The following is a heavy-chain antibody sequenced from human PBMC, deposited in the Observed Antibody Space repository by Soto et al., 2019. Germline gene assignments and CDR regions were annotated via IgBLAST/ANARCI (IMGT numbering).Heavy chain of an antibody. Sequence: GGSLRLSCSASGFTFSSYGMHWVRQSPGKGLEYVSAISSNGGSTYYADSVKGRSTISRDNSKNTLYLQMSSLRAEDTAVYYCVKGRVYCSGGSCYPTAFDYWGQGTLVTVSS. D-gene: IGHD2-15*01. V-gene: IGHV3-64D*06. CDR3: VKGRVYCSGGSCYPTAFDY. J-gene: IGHJ4*02. CDR2: ISSNGGST. CDR1: GFTFSSYG.